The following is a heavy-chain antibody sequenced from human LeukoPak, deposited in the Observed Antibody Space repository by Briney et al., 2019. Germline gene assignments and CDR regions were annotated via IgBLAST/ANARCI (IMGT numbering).Heavy chain of an antibody. CDR2: ITIAGGT. D-gene: IGHD6-19*01. J-gene: IGHJ4*02. V-gene: IGHV3-23*01. CDR3: GKGRVSD. CDR1: GFPFNTQD. Sequence: GGSLRLSCAASGFPFNTQDMRWVRQAPGKGLEWVSSITIAGGTFYADSVRGRFAISRDNSKNTLDLQMNSLRVDDTAVYYCGKGRVSDWGQGTLVTVSS.